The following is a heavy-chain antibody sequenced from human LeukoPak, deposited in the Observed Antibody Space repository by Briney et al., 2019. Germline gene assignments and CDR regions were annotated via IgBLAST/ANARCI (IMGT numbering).Heavy chain of an antibody. D-gene: IGHD2-2*03. CDR2: ISGRSAAT. Sequence: GGSLRLSCAASGFIFSTTDMGWVRQTPGKGLEWVSAISGRSAATYYADSVTGRFTISGDNSRNTLYLQMHSLRAEDTAIYFCAKGGYFAYDFWGQGTKVTVSP. CDR3: AKGGYFAYDF. CDR1: GFIFSTTD. J-gene: IGHJ3*01. V-gene: IGHV3-23*01.